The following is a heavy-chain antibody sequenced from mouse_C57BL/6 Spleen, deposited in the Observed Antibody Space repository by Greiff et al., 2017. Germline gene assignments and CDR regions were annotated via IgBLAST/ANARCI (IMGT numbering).Heavy chain of an antibody. CDR1: GFTFNTYA. J-gene: IGHJ4*01. D-gene: IGHD1-1*01. CDR3: VRESPTTVVATRGAMDY. CDR2: IRSKSSNYAT. Sequence: VQLKESGGGLVQPKGSLKLSCAASGFTFNTYAMHWVRQAPGKGLEWVARIRSKSSNYATYYADSVKDRFTISRDDSQSMLYLQMNNLKTEDTAMYYCVRESPTTVVATRGAMDYWGQGTSVTVSS. V-gene: IGHV10-3*01.